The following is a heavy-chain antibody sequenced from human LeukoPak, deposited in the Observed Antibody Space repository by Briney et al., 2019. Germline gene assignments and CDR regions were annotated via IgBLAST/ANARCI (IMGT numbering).Heavy chain of an antibody. J-gene: IGHJ4*02. CDR2: INHSGST. CDR1: GGSFSGYY. V-gene: IGHV4-34*01. CDR3: ERGNYYDSSGYYGY. Sequence: SETLSLTCGVYGGSFSGYYWSWIRQPPGKGLEWIGEINHSGSTNYNPSLKSRVTISVDTSKNQFSLTLSSVTAADTAVYYCERGNYYDSSGYYGYWGQGTLVTVSS. D-gene: IGHD3-22*01.